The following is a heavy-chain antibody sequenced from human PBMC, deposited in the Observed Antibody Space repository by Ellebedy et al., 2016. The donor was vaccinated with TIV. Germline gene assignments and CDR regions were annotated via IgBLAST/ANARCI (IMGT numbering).Heavy chain of an antibody. D-gene: IGHD6-19*01. CDR1: GYTFTSYG. Sequence: ASVKVSCXASGYTFTSYGISWVRQAPGQGLEWMGWISAYNGNTNYAQKLQGRVTMTTDTSTSTAYMELSSLRSEDTAVYYCARDYSSGWSVYFDYWGQGTLVTVSS. V-gene: IGHV1-18*01. CDR3: ARDYSSGWSVYFDY. J-gene: IGHJ4*02. CDR2: ISAYNGNT.